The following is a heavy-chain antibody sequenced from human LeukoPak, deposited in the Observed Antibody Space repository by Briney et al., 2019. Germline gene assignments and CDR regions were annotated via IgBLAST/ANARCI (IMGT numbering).Heavy chain of an antibody. CDR2: IYTSGST. CDR3: ARASGPRHCSSTSCYTGRYYFDY. CDR1: GGSISSGSYY. Sequence: SETLSLTCTVSGGSISSGSYYWSWIRQPAGKGLEWIGRIYTSGSTNYNPSLKSRVTISVDTSKNQFSLKLSSVTAADTAVYYCARASGPRHCSSTSCYTGRYYFDYWGHGTLVTVSS. D-gene: IGHD2-2*02. V-gene: IGHV4-61*02. J-gene: IGHJ4*01.